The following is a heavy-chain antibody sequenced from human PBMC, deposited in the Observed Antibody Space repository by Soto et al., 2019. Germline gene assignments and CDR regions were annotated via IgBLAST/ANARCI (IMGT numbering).Heavy chain of an antibody. CDR1: GGSISSYY. D-gene: IGHD1-1*01. CDR2: IYYSGST. Sequence: SETLSLTCTVSGGSISSYYWSWIRQPPGKGLEWIGYIYYSGSTNYNPSLKSRVTISVDTSKNQFSLKLSSVTAADTAVYYCAREGGNNWNGYYYYYGIDVWGQGTTVTVSS. J-gene: IGHJ6*02. CDR3: AREGGNNWNGYYYYYGIDV. V-gene: IGHV4-59*01.